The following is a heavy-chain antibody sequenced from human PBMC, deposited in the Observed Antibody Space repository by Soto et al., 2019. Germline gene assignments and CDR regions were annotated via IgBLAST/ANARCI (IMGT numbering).Heavy chain of an antibody. CDR3: ARVLLGYCSSTSCHYNWFDP. J-gene: IGHJ5*02. CDR1: GGTFSSYA. Sequence: QVQLVQSGAEVKKPGSSVKVSCKASGGTFSSYAISWVRQAPGHGLEWMGGIIPIFGTANYAQKFQGRVTITADESTSTAYMELSSLRSEDTAVYYCARVLLGYCSSTSCHYNWFDPWGQGTLVTVSS. D-gene: IGHD2-2*01. V-gene: IGHV1-69*01. CDR2: IIPIFGTA.